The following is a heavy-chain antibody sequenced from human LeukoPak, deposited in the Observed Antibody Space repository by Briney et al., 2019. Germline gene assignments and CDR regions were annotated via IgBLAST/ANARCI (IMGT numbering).Heavy chain of an antibody. D-gene: IGHD3-3*02. CDR3: ARDAFGRSGFDY. J-gene: IGHJ4*02. CDR1: GDSISSYY. CDR2: IYYSGST. V-gene: IGHV4-59*01. Sequence: SETLSLTCTVSGDSISSYYWSWIRQPPGKGLEWIGCIYYSGSTKYNPSLKSRVTISRDTSKNQLSLKLSSVTAADTAVYYCARDAFGRSGFDYWGQGTLVTVSS.